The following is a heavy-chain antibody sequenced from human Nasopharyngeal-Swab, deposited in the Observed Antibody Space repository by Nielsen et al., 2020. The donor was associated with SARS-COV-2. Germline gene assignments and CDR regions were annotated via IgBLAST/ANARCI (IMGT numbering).Heavy chain of an antibody. J-gene: IGHJ4*02. V-gene: IGHV1-18*04. CDR2: ISAYNGNT. CDR3: ARVESECPADY. Sequence: ASGKVSCKASDYTVTSYGISWERKAPGQGLEWMGWISAYNGNTNYAQKLQGRVTMTTDTSTSTAYMELRSLRSDDTAVYYCARVESECPADYWGQGTLVTVSS. CDR1: DYTVTSYG. D-gene: IGHD2/OR15-2a*01.